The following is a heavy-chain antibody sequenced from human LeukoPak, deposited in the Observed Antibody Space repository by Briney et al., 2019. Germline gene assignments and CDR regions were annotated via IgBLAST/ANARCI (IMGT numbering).Heavy chain of an antibody. V-gene: IGHV5-51*01. Sequence: GESLKISCKGSGYSFITYWIGWVRQMPGKGLEWVGIIYPGDSDTRYSPSFQGQVTISVDKSISTAYLQWSSLKASDPAMYYCARGQEPPAMNWFDPWGQGTLLTVSS. CDR3: ARGQEPPAMNWFDP. CDR2: IYPGDSDT. D-gene: IGHD2-2*01. J-gene: IGHJ5*02. CDR1: GYSFITYW.